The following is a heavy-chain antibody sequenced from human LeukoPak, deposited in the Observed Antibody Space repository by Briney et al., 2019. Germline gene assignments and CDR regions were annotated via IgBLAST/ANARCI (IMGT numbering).Heavy chain of an antibody. CDR1: GYTFTSYY. J-gene: IGHJ4*02. CDR2: INPSGGST. Sequence: ASVKVSCKASGYTFTSYYIHWVRQASGQGLEWMGIINPSGGSTSYAQKFQGRVTMTRDTSTSTVYMELSSLRSEDTAVYYCARDSGWWMFDYWGQGILVTVSS. V-gene: IGHV1-46*01. D-gene: IGHD6-19*01. CDR3: ARDSGWWMFDY.